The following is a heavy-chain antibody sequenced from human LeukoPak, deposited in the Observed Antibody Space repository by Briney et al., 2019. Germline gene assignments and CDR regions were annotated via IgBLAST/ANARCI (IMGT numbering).Heavy chain of an antibody. Sequence: GGSLRLSCAASGFTFSSYGIHWVRQAPGKGLEWVAVIWYDGTNKYYADSVKGRFTISRDNSKNTLYLQKNSLRAEDTAVYYCAKDRGSSWYPDFDYWGQGTLVTVSS. D-gene: IGHD6-13*01. CDR2: IWYDGTNK. V-gene: IGHV3-33*06. CDR1: GFTFSSYG. CDR3: AKDRGSSWYPDFDY. J-gene: IGHJ4*02.